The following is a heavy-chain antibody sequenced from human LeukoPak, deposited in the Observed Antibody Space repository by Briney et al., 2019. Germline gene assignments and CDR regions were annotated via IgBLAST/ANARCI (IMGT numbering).Heavy chain of an antibody. V-gene: IGHV4-39*01. Sequence: SETLSLTCTVSGGSLSSSSYYWGWIRQPPGKGLEWIGSIYYSGSTYYNPSLKSRVTISADTSKNQFSLKVRSVTAADTAVYYCASHYYGMDVWGQGTTVTVSS. J-gene: IGHJ6*02. CDR3: ASHYYGMDV. CDR1: GGSLSSSSYY. CDR2: IYYSGST.